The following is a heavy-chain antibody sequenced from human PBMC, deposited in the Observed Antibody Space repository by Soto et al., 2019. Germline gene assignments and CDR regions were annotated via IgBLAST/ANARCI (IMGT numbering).Heavy chain of an antibody. J-gene: IGHJ4*02. CDR1: GFTFSSYA. D-gene: IGHD3-22*01. CDR3: AKFPDYHDSSGYSDY. V-gene: IGHV3-23*01. Sequence: GGSLRLSCAASGFTFSSYAMSWVRQAPGKGLEWVSAISGSGGSTYYADSVKGRFTISRDNSKNTLYLQMNSLRAEDTAVYYCAKFPDYHDSSGYSDYWGQGTLVTVSS. CDR2: ISGSGGST.